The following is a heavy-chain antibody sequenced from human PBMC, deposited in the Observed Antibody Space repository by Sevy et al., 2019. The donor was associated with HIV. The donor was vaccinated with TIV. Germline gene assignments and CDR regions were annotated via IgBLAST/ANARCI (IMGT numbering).Heavy chain of an antibody. CDR3: AKDFLLRFLEWLNKDEYYYGMDV. V-gene: IGHV3-30*18. CDR1: GFTFSSYG. J-gene: IGHJ6*02. CDR2: ISYDGSNK. Sequence: GGSLRLSCAASGFTFSSYGMHWVRQAPGKGLEWVAVISYDGSNKYYADSVKGRFTISRDNSKNTLYLQMNSLRAEDTAVYYCAKDFLLRFLEWLNKDEYYYGMDVWRQGTTVTVSS. D-gene: IGHD3-3*01.